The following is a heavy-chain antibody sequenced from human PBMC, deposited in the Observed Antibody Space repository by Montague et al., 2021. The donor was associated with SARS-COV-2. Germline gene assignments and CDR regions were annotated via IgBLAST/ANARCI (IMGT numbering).Heavy chain of an antibody. CDR2: ISTSAYTT. J-gene: IGHJ3*02. Sequence: SQRLSCAASGFTFSNYDMNWVRQAPGKGPEWISRISTSAYTTSYAGSVKGRFTISRDNGKNSLYLQMNSLRVEDTAVYYCTRDYRSIVGDGLDIWGQGTKVTVSS. CDR1: GFTFSNYD. D-gene: IGHD3-16*02. V-gene: IGHV3-48*03. CDR3: TRDYRSIVGDGLDI.